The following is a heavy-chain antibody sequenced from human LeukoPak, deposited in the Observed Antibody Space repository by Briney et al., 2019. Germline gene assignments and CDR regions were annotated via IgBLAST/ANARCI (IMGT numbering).Heavy chain of an antibody. V-gene: IGHV3-7*03. J-gene: IGHJ4*02. CDR3: AREVVVAATYYFDY. CDR1: GFTLRSYW. CDR2: IKQDGSEI. D-gene: IGHD2-15*01. Sequence: PGGSLRLSCAASGFTLRSYWMTWVRQAPGKGLEWVANIKQDGSEIHYVDSVKGRFTISRDNAKNSLYLQMNSLRAEDTAVYYCAREVVVAATYYFDYWGQGTLVTVSS.